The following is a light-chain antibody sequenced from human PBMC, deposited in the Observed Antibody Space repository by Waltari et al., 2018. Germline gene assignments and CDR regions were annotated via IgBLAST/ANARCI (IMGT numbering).Light chain of an antibody. J-gene: IGLJ2*01. CDR1: TLATFY. CDR3: NSRDTSGHHVV. V-gene: IGLV3-19*01. Sequence: SFELTQDPAVSVALGQTVTITCRGRTLATFYAHWYQQKPGQAPILVFAGRNDRPSGIPDRFSGSNSRNTASLTITGAQAEDEAAYYCNSRDTSGHHVVFGGGTNLTVL. CDR2: GRN.